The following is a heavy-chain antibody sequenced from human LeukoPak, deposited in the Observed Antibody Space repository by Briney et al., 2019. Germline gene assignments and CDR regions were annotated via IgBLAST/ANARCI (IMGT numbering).Heavy chain of an antibody. V-gene: IGHV4-39*01. Sequence: SGTLSLTCTVSGGSISSSSYYWGWIRQPPGKGLEWNGSIYYSGSTYYKPSLKSRVTISVDTSKNQFSLKLSSVTAADTAVYYCARHSYSSSWLDYWGQGTLVTVSS. CDR2: IYYSGST. D-gene: IGHD6-13*01. CDR3: ARHSYSSSWLDY. CDR1: GGSISSSSYY. J-gene: IGHJ4*02.